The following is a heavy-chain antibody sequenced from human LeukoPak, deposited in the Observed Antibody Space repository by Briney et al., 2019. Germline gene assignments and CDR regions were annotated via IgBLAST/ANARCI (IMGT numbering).Heavy chain of an antibody. Sequence: PGGSLRLSCAASGFTFSSYAMSWVRQAPGKGLEWVSSFTSMSRTIYYADSVKGRFTISIDDAKKSLYLQMNSLRVEDTAIYYCARQSSGIAATDKIDYWGQGTLVTVSS. CDR2: FTSMSRTI. CDR1: GFTFSSYA. V-gene: IGHV3-21*01. D-gene: IGHD6-13*01. J-gene: IGHJ4*02. CDR3: ARQSSGIAATDKIDY.